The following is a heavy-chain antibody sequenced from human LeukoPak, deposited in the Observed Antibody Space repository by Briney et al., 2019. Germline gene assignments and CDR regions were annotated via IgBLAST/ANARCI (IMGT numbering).Heavy chain of an antibody. Sequence: GGSLRLSCAASGFTFSSYGMHWVRQAPGKGLEWVAVIWYDGSNKYYADSVKGRFTISRDNSKNTLYLQMNSLRAEDTAVYYCARGYGSGSYYNPQYYFDYWGQGTLVPVSS. V-gene: IGHV3-33*01. CDR1: GFTFSSYG. D-gene: IGHD3-10*01. J-gene: IGHJ4*02. CDR2: IWYDGSNK. CDR3: ARGYGSGSYYNPQYYFDY.